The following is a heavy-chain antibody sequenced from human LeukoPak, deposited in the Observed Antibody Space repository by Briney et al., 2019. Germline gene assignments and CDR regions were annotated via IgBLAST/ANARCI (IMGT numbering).Heavy chain of an antibody. J-gene: IGHJ3*02. D-gene: IGHD4-17*01. V-gene: IGHV4-59*01. CDR1: GGSISSYY. CDR3: ARPRAPVTRISSFDI. Sequence: SETLSLTCTVSGGSISSYYWSWIRQPPGKGLEWIGYIYSSGSTNYNPSLKSRVTMSVDTSKNQFSLKVSSVTAADTAVYYCARPRAPVTRISSFDIWGQGTMVTVSS. CDR2: IYSSGST.